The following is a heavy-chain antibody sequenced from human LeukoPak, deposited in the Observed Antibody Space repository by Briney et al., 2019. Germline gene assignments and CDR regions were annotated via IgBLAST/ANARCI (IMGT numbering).Heavy chain of an antibody. Sequence: GESLKISCKASGYSFTSYWIGWMRQMPGKSLEWMGIIYPGDSDTRYSPSFRGQVTISADKSISTAYLQWSSLKASDSAMYYCATPTAEDAFDIWGQGTMVTVSS. J-gene: IGHJ3*02. CDR2: IYPGDSDT. V-gene: IGHV5-51*01. CDR1: GYSFTSYW. CDR3: ATPTAEDAFDI. D-gene: IGHD4-17*01.